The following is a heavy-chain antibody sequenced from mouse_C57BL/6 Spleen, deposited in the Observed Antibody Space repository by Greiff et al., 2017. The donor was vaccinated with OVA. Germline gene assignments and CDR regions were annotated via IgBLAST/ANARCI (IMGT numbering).Heavy chain of an antibody. J-gene: IGHJ1*03. CDR2: IYPGSGST. D-gene: IGHD4-1*01. CDR1: GYPFTSYW. CDR3: ASTVTGNCYCGV. V-gene: IGHV1-55*01. Sequence: QVQLQQPGAELVKPGASVKMSCKASGYPFTSYWITWVKQRPGQGLEWIGDIYPGSGSTNYNEKFKSKATLTVYTSSSTAYMQLSSQTSDDSSVDYCASTVTGNCYCGVGGTGTTVTVSS.